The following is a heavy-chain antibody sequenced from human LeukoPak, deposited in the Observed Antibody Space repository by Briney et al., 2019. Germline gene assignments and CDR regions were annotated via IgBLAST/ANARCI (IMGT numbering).Heavy chain of an antibody. CDR3: ARSTYQLLKLYYYGMDV. V-gene: IGHV1-69*04. CDR1: GGTFSSYA. J-gene: IGHJ6*02. D-gene: IGHD2-2*01. CDR2: IIPILGIA. Sequence: SVKVSCKASGGTFSSYAISWVRQAPGQGLEWMGRIIPILGIASYAQKFQGRVTITADKSTSTAYMELSSLRSEDTAVYYCARSTYQLLKLYYYGMDVWGQGTTVTVSS.